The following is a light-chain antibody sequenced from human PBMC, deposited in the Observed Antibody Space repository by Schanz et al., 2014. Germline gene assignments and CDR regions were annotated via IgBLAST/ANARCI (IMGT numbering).Light chain of an antibody. V-gene: IGLV2-14*03. J-gene: IGLJ1*01. Sequence: QSALTQPASVSGSPGQSITISCTGTSSDVGRYNFVSWYQQHPGKVPRLMIFDVINRPSGVSDRFSGSRSANTASLTISGLQAEDEAYYYCQSYDSSLSGWVFGTGTKLTVL. CDR3: QSYDSSLSGWV. CDR1: SSDVGRYNF. CDR2: DVI.